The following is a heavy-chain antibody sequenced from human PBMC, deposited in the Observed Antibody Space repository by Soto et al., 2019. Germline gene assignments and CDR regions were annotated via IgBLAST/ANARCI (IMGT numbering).Heavy chain of an antibody. V-gene: IGHV1-3*01. CDR2: INAGNGNT. J-gene: IGHJ5*02. CDR1: GYTFTSYA. CDR3: ARLGSSYWFDP. D-gene: IGHD6-13*01. Sequence: QVQLVQSGAEVKKPGASVKVSCKASGYTFTSYALHWVRQAPGQRLEWMGWINAGNGNTKYSQKFQGRVTITRDTAASTAYMELSSLRSEDTAVYYCARLGSSYWFDPWGQGTLVTVSS.